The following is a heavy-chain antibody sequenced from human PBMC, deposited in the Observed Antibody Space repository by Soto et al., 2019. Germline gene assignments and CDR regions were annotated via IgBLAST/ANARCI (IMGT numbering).Heavy chain of an antibody. Sequence: VQLLESGGGLVQPGGSLRFSCAAPGINFLTYAMAWVRQAPGKGLEWVSVISSSGITYYADSVKGRFTISRDISNSPLFLQMNSLRVEGTAVYYCTKMGTSIWYMDYFDYWGRGSLVIVSS. CDR3: TKMGTSIWYMDYFDY. CDR2: ISSSGIT. V-gene: IGHV3-23*01. J-gene: IGHJ4*02. CDR1: GINFLTYA. D-gene: IGHD3-3*02.